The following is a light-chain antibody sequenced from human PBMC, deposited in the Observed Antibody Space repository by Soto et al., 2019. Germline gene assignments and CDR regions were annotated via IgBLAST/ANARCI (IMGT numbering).Light chain of an antibody. V-gene: IGKV1-39*01. CDR2: AAS. J-gene: IGKJ1*01. CDR3: QQSYSTPWT. CDR1: QIISSY. Sequence: DIQITQSPSSLSASVGDRVTITCRASQIISSYLNWYQQKTEKAPKLRIYAASNLQSGVTSRFSGSGSGTDFNLTISSLQPEDFATYYCQQSYSTPWTFGQGTKVEIK.